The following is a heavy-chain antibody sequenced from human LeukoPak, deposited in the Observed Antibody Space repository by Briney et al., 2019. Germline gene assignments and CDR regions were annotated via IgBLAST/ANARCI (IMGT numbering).Heavy chain of an antibody. CDR2: ISGSGGST. CDR3: AKLGGGPAATRGVSNY. V-gene: IGHV3-23*01. Sequence: PGGSLRLSCAASGSTFSSYAMSWVRQAPGKGLEWVSAISGSGGSTYYADSVKGRFTISRDNSKNTLYLQMNSLRAEDTAVYYCAKLGGGPAATRGVSNYWGQGTLVTVPS. CDR1: GSTFSSYA. J-gene: IGHJ4*02. D-gene: IGHD2-2*01.